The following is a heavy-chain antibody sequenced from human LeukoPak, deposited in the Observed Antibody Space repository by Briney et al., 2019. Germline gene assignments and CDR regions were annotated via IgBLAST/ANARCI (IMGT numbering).Heavy chain of an antibody. V-gene: IGHV3-23*01. CDR1: GFTFSSYA. D-gene: IGHD5-18*01. CDR3: ARVTSGYSYGYFDY. J-gene: IGHJ4*02. Sequence: GGSLRLSCAASGFTFSSYAMSWVRQAPGKGLEWVSAISGSGGSTYYADSVKGRFTISRDNSKNTLYLQMNSLRAEDTAVYYCARVTSGYSYGYFDYWGQGTLVTVSS. CDR2: ISGSGGST.